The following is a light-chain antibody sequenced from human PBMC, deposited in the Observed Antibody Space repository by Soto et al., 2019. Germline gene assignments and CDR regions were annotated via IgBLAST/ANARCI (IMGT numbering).Light chain of an antibody. J-gene: IGKJ4*01. CDR1: QGIGSA. Sequence: ADPSSQSPSSLSAPVGDRVTISCLASQGIGSALAWYQQNPGKAPKVLIYDASSLESGVPSRFSGSGSGTDFTLTISSLQPEDFASYYCQQFNSFPLTFGGGTKVDIK. V-gene: IGKV1-13*02. CDR2: DAS. CDR3: QQFNSFPLT.